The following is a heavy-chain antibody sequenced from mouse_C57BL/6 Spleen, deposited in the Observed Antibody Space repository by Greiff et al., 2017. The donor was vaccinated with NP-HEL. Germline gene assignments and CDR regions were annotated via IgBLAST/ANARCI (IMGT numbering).Heavy chain of an antibody. CDR1: GYTFTSYW. D-gene: IGHD1-1*01. J-gene: IGHJ2*01. Sequence: QVRLQQPGAELVMPGASVKLSCKASGYTFTSYWMHWVKQRPGQGLEWIGEIDPSDSYTNYNQKFKGKSTLTVDKSASTAYMQLSSLTSEDSAVYYCARGITTVVDYWGQGTTLTVSS. CDR2: IDPSDSYT. V-gene: IGHV1-69*01. CDR3: ARGITTVVDY.